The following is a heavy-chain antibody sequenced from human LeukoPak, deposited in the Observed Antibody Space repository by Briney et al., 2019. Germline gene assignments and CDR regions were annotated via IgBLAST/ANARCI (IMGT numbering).Heavy chain of an antibody. CDR2: IYYSGST. V-gene: IGHV4-30-4*01. CDR3: ARGWVRDGYNFYYYYGMDV. D-gene: IGHD5-24*01. CDR1: GGSISSGDYY. J-gene: IGHJ6*02. Sequence: SETLSPTCTVSGGSISSGDYYWSWIRQPPGKGLEWIGYIYYSGSTYYNPSLKSRVTISVDTSKNQFSLKLSSVTAADTAVYYCARGWVRDGYNFYYYYGMDVWGQGTTVTVSS.